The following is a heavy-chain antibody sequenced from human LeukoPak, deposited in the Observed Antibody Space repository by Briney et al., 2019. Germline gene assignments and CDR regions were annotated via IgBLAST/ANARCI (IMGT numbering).Heavy chain of an antibody. V-gene: IGHV1-69*05. Sequence: SVKVSCKASGGTFNSYAISWVRQAPGQGLEWMGGIMPLFGTANYAQEFQGRVAFTTDESASTAYMEVSSLRSEDTAVYYCASGSLGDGYGVGDYYQYMDVWGKGTTVTVSS. CDR3: ASGSLGDGYGVGDYYQYMDV. CDR2: IMPLFGTA. J-gene: IGHJ6*03. CDR1: GGTFNSYA. D-gene: IGHD5-24*01.